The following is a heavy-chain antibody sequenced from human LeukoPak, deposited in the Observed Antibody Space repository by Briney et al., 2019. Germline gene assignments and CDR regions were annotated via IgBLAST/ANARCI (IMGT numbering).Heavy chain of an antibody. CDR3: AKGPYTNFFDS. V-gene: IGHV4-4*07. D-gene: IGHD4-11*01. CDR1: GGSISTYY. CDR2: IYISGRT. J-gene: IGHJ4*01. Sequence: PSETLSLTCTVSGGSISTYYWSWIRQPAGKGLEWIGRIYISGRTNYNPSLESRVTLSLDTSKNQFSLKLRSVTAADTAVYYCAKGPYTNFFDSWGHGTLVTVSS.